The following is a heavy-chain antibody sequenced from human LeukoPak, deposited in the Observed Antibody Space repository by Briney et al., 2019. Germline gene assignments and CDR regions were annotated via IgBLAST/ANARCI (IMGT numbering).Heavy chain of an antibody. J-gene: IGHJ4*02. V-gene: IGHV3-30-3*01. D-gene: IGHD1-26*01. Sequence: GGSLRLSCAASGFTFRSYAMHWVRQAPGKGLEWVAVILSDGSTKYYADSVKGRFTISRDNSKNTLYLQMNSLRAEDTAVYYCARAGAWEALNCWGQGTLVTVSS. CDR3: ARAGAWEALNC. CDR1: GFTFRSYA. CDR2: ILSDGSTK.